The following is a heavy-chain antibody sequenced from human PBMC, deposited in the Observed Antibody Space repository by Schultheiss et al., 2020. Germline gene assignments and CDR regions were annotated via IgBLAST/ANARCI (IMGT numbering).Heavy chain of an antibody. CDR2: IYYIGST. J-gene: IGHJ4*02. CDR1: GGSISSYY. Sequence: SETLSLTCTVSGGSISSYYWSWIRQHPGKGLEWIKYIYYIGSTNYNPSLKSRVTISLDTSKNQFSLKLSSVTAADTAVYYCAREGIAVAALDYWGQGTLVTVSS. D-gene: IGHD6-19*01. CDR3: AREGIAVAALDY. V-gene: IGHV4-59*12.